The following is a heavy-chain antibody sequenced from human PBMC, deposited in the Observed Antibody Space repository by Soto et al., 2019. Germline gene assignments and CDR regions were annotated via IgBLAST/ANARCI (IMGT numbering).Heavy chain of an antibody. V-gene: IGHV4-59*01. CDR3: AKMKNFLAGYPGHLAY. Sequence: SETLSLTCTVSGGSISSYYWSWIRQPPGKGLEWIGYIYYSGSTNYNPSLKSRVTISVDTSKNQFSLKLSSVTAADTAVYYCAKMKNFLAGYPGHLAYGGRGTALPVSS. CDR2: IYYSGST. J-gene: IGHJ4*02. CDR1: GGSISSYY. D-gene: IGHD3-9*01.